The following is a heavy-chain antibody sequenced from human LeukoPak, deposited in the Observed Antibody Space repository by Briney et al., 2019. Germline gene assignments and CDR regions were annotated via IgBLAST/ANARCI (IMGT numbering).Heavy chain of an antibody. D-gene: IGHD6-13*01. V-gene: IGHV4-4*07. CDR3: ARDTDSSSWSNWFDP. CDR1: GGSISSYY. J-gene: IGHJ5*02. CDR2: IYTSGST. Sequence: SETLSLTCTVSGGSISSYYWSWIRQPAGKGLEWIGRIYTSGSTNYNPSLKSRVTMSVDTSKNQFSLKLSSVTAADTAVYYCARDTDSSSWSNWFDPWGQGTLVTVSS.